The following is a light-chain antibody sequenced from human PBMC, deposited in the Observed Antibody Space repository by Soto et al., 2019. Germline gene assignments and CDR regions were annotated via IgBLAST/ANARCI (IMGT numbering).Light chain of an antibody. J-gene: IGKJ5*01. CDR2: GAS. V-gene: IGKV3-20*01. CDR1: QSVSSSY. CDR3: QQDGSSPFT. Sequence: EYVLRKSLGTLSLSPGEGATLSCRASQSVSSSYLAWYQQKPGQAPRLLIYGASSRATGIPDRFSGSGSGTDFTLTISRLEPEDFAVYYCQQDGSSPFTFGQGTRLEIK.